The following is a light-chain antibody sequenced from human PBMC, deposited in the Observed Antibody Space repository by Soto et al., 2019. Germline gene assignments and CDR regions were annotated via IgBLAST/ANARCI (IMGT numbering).Light chain of an antibody. CDR2: EVS. V-gene: IGLV2-14*01. Sequence: QSALTQPASVSASPGQSITISCSGSSSDVGGYDYVSWYQQHPGKAPKLMIYEVSNRPSGVSDRFSGSKPGNTASLTISGLQADDEADYYCSSYRDTSKLVFGPGTKVTVL. CDR1: SSDVGGYDY. J-gene: IGLJ1*01. CDR3: SSYRDTSKLV.